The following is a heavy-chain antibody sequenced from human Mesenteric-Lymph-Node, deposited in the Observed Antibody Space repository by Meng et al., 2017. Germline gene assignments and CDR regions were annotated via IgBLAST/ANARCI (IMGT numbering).Heavy chain of an antibody. V-gene: IGHV4-59*01. D-gene: IGHD3-10*01. Sequence: SETLSLTCTVSGDSITRYYWSWIRQPPGKGLEWIGYIYYSGSTNYNPSLKSRVTISVDTSKNQFSLKLSSVTAADTAVYYCARDLRGGMDVWGQGTTVTVSS. J-gene: IGHJ6*02. CDR3: ARDLRGGMDV. CDR2: IYYSGST. CDR1: GDSITRYY.